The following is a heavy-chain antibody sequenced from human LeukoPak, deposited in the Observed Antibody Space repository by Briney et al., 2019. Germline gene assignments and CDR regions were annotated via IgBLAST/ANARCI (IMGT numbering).Heavy chain of an antibody. V-gene: IGHV1-46*01. J-gene: IGHJ4*02. Sequence: ASAKVSCKASGYTFTSYYMHWVRQAPGQGLEWMGIINPSGGSTSYAQKFQGRVTMTRDTSTSTVYMELSSLRSEDTAVYYGARRIAAREGFDYWGQGTLVTVSS. CDR2: INPSGGST. CDR1: GYTFTSYY. CDR3: ARRIAAREGFDY. D-gene: IGHD6-6*01.